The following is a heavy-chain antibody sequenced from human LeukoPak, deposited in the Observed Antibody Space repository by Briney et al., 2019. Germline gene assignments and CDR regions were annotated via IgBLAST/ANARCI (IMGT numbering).Heavy chain of an antibody. CDR3: ARRAGYNSGWGANHFDY. Sequence: SETLSLTCAVSGYSISSGYYWDWIRQPPGKGLEWIGSIYHSGNTYNNPPLKSRVTISVDTSKNQFSLKLSSVTAADTAVYYCARRAGYNSGWGANHFDYWGQGTLVAASS. V-gene: IGHV4-38-2*01. D-gene: IGHD6-19*01. J-gene: IGHJ4*02. CDR2: IYHSGNT. CDR1: GYSISSGYY.